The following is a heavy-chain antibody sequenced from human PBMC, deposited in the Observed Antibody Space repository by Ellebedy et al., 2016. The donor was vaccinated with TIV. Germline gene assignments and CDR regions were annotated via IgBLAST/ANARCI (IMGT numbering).Heavy chain of an antibody. CDR1: GYTFNSYY. CDR2: INPSGGYA. J-gene: IGHJ5*02. Sequence: AASVKVSCKASGYTFNSYYMHWVRQAPGQGLEWMGMINPSGGYANYAQRLQGRVTMTRDTSTSTAYMELRSLRSDDAAVYYCARDGPWGYHWFDPWGQGTLVTVSS. CDR3: ARDGPWGYHWFDP. D-gene: IGHD3-16*02. V-gene: IGHV1-46*02.